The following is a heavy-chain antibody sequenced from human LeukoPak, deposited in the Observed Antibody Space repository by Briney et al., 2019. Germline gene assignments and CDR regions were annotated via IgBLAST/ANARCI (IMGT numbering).Heavy chain of an antibody. V-gene: IGHV4-31*03. CDR2: IYYSGST. Sequence: SQTLSLTCTVSGGSISSGGYYWSWIRQHPGKGLEWIGYIYYSGSTYYNPSLKSRVTISVDTSKNQFSLKLSSVTAADTAVYYCARARYYYDSSGYCHFDYWGQGALVTVSS. CDR3: ARARYYYDSSGYCHFDY. CDR1: GGSISSGGYY. D-gene: IGHD3-22*01. J-gene: IGHJ4*02.